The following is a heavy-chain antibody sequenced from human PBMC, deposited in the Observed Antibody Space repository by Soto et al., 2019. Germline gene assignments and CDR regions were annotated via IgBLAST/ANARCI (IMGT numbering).Heavy chain of an antibody. J-gene: IGHJ4*02. V-gene: IGHV4-61*01. CDR1: GGSVSSGSYY. Sequence: SETLSLTCTVSGGSVSSGSYYWSWIRQPPGKGLEWIGYIYYSGSTNYNPSLKSRVTISVDTSKNQFSLKLSSVTAADTAVYYCARAEQVVYFDYWGQGTLVTVSS. D-gene: IGHD6-6*01. CDR2: IYYSGST. CDR3: ARAEQVVYFDY.